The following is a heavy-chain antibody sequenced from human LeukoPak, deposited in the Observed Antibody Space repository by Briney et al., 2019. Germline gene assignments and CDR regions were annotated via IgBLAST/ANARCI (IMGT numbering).Heavy chain of an antibody. CDR1: GGSISSYY. CDR3: ARHQRRIAVAGVVVSGGVFDP. D-gene: IGHD6-19*01. Sequence: SETLSLTCTVSGGSISSYYWSWVRQPPGKGLEWIGYIYYSGSTNYNPSLKSRVTISVETTKNQLSRKRRCVNAADTAVYYCARHQRRIAVAGVVVSGGVFDPWGQGTLVTVSS. J-gene: IGHJ5*02. CDR2: IYYSGST. V-gene: IGHV4-59*08.